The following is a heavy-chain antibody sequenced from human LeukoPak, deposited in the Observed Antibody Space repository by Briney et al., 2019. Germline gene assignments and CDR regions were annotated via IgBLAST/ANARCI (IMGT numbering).Heavy chain of an antibody. CDR1: GFGFSDYG. Sequence: GGSQRLSCAASGFGFSDYGIHWVRQAPGKGLEWVALLSYDGSIAYYSDSVKGRFTISRDNSKNTLNLQMNGLRVEDTATYYCARDLSPPGAYYYFGMDVWGQGTTVTVSS. CDR3: ARDLSPPGAYYYFGMDV. V-gene: IGHV3-33*01. D-gene: IGHD1-14*01. J-gene: IGHJ6*02. CDR2: LSYDGSIA.